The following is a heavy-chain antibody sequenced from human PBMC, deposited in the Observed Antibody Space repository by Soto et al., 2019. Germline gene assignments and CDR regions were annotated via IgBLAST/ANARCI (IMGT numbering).Heavy chain of an antibody. CDR1: GYSFTSYW. CDR3: ARRNDSSDSYYYYGMDV. D-gene: IGHD3-22*01. CDR2: IYPGDSDT. Sequence: GESLKISCKGSGYSFTSYWIGWVRQMPGKGLEWMGIIYPGDSDTRYSPSFQGQVTISADKSISTAYLQWSSLKASDTAMYYCARRNDSSDSYYYYGMDVWGQGTTVTVSS. J-gene: IGHJ6*02. V-gene: IGHV5-51*01.